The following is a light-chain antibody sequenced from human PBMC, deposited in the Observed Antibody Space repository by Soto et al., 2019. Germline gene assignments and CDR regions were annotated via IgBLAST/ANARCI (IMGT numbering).Light chain of an antibody. CDR3: LQDRHYPRT. Sequence: AIQMTQSPSSLSASVGDRVTITCRASQGIRNDLGWYQQKPVKPPKLLIYAASSLQSGVPSRFSGSGSGTDFNLTISSLQPEDFATYYCLQDRHYPRTFGQGTKVEIK. CDR2: AAS. V-gene: IGKV1-6*01. J-gene: IGKJ1*01. CDR1: QGIRND.